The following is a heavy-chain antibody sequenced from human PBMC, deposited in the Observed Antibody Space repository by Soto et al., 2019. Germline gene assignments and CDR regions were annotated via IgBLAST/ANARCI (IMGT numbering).Heavy chain of an antibody. Sequence: GGSLRLSCAASGFTFSSYSMHWVRQSPGKGLEWVAVMWCDGTNKYYGESVKGRFTISRDNSENTMYLQMNSLRVEDTAVYYCARDATFGTKGGSFDIWGHGTLVTVSS. CDR2: MWCDGTNK. D-gene: IGHD3-16*01. J-gene: IGHJ3*02. CDR3: ARDATFGTKGGSFDI. CDR1: GFTFSSYS. V-gene: IGHV3-33*01.